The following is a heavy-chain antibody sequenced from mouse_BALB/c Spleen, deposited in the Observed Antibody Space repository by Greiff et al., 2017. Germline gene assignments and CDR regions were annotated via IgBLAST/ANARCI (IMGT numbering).Heavy chain of an antibody. CDR3: TRSGSSYVWFAY. J-gene: IGHJ3*01. V-gene: IGHV1S22*01. CDR1: GYTFTSYW. CDR2: IYPGSGST. D-gene: IGHD1-1*01. Sequence: LQQPGSELVRPGASVKLSCKASGYTFTSYWMHWVKQRPGQGLEWIGNIYPGSGSTNYDEKFKSKATLTVDTSSSTAYMQLSSLTSEDSAVYYCTRSGSSYVWFAYWGQGTLVTVSA.